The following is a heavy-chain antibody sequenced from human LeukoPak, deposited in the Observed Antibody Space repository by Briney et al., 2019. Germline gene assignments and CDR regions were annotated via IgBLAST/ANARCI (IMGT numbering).Heavy chain of an antibody. CDR1: GDSVSSSSAT. CDR3: ARDPSGGFRWYFDL. Sequence: SQTLSLTCAISGDSVSSSSATWHWIRQSPSRGLELLGRAYYKSKWYYDYAVSVKSRLTISPDTSRNLFSLQLNSVTPEDTAVYYCARDPSGGFRWYFDLWGRGTLVTVSS. J-gene: IGHJ2*01. CDR2: AYYKSKWYY. V-gene: IGHV6-1*01. D-gene: IGHD2-15*01.